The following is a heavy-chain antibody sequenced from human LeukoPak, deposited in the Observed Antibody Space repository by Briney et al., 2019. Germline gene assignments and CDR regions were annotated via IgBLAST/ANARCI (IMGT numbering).Heavy chain of an antibody. CDR3: ARSRAAITMIVWGYFDY. CDR1: GFTFSSYA. J-gene: IGHJ4*02. CDR2: ISYDGSNK. Sequence: PGGSLRLSCAASGFTFSSYAMHWVRQAPGKGLEWVAVISYDGSNKYYADSVKGRFTISRDNSKNTLYLQMNSLRAEDTAVYYCARSRAAITMIVWGYFDYWGQGTLVTVSS. D-gene: IGHD3-22*01. V-gene: IGHV3-30-3*01.